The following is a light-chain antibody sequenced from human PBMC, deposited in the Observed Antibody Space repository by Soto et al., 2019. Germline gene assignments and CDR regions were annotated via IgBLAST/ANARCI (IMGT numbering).Light chain of an antibody. J-gene: IGLJ1*01. Sequence: QLVLTQPPSVSGAPGQRVTISCTGSSSNIGAGFDVHWYQQLPGTVPKLLIYGNTNRPSGVPDRFSGSNSGTSASLAITGLQAEDEADYYCQSYDSSLSGYVFGTGTKLTVL. CDR1: SSNIGAGFD. CDR2: GNT. CDR3: QSYDSSLSGYV. V-gene: IGLV1-40*01.